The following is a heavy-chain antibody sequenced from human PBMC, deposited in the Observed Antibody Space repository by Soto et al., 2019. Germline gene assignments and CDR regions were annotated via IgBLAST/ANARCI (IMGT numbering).Heavy chain of an antibody. CDR1: GFTFSSYG. Sequence: QVQLVESGGGVVQPGRSLRLSCAASGFTFSSYGMHWVRQAPGKGLEWVAVISYDGSDKYYADSVKGRFTISRDNSNNTLYLQSDSLRAEDTAVYYCAKGVVVATTYSQHWGQGTLVTVSS. V-gene: IGHV3-30*18. J-gene: IGHJ1*01. CDR3: AKGVVVATTYSQH. CDR2: ISYDGSDK. D-gene: IGHD2-15*01.